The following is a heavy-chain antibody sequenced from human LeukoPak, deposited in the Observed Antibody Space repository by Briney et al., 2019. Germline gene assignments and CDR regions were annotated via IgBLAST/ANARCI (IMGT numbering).Heavy chain of an antibody. CDR2: FDPEDGET. D-gene: IGHD3-10*01. V-gene: IGHV1-24*01. J-gene: IGHJ1*01. Sequence: ASVKVSCKVSGYTLTELSMHWVRQAPGKGLEWMGDFDPEDGETICARKFQGRVTMTEDTSTDTAYMELSSLRSEDTAVYYCATDYYGSGSPHSLRYWGQGTLVTVTS. CDR3: ATDYYGSGSPHSLRY. CDR1: GYTLTELS.